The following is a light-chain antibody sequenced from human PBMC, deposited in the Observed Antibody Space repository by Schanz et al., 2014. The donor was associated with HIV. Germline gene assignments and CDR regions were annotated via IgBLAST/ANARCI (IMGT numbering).Light chain of an antibody. CDR3: CSYTTTSTYV. Sequence: QSALTQPDSVSGSPGQSITISCTGTRRDVGGYAYVSWYQQHPGKAPKLMIYDVSNRPSGVSSRFSGSKSGNTASLTISGLQAEDEADYYCCSYTTTSTYVFGAGTKLTVL. CDR1: RRDVGGYAY. J-gene: IGLJ1*01. CDR2: DVS. V-gene: IGLV2-14*03.